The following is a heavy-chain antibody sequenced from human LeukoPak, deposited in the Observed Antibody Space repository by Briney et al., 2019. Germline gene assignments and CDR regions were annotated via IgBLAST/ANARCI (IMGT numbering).Heavy chain of an antibody. CDR1: GGSFSGYY. V-gene: IGHV4-34*01. CDR3: ARGPLLGGYSYGYFPDY. Sequence: SETLSLTCAVYGGSFSGYYWSWIRQLPGKGLEWIGEINHSGSTNYNPSLKSRVTISVDTSKNQFSLKLSSVTAADTAVYYCARGPLLGGYSYGYFPDYWGQGTLVTVSS. CDR2: INHSGST. J-gene: IGHJ4*02. D-gene: IGHD5-18*01.